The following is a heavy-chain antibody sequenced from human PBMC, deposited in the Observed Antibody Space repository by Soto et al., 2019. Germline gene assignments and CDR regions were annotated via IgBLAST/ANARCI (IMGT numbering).Heavy chain of an antibody. CDR2: ISSSSSYI. V-gene: IGHV3-21*01. CDR1: GFTFSSYS. J-gene: IGHJ6*03. D-gene: IGHD6-19*01. Sequence: GGSLRLSCAASGFTFSSYSMNWVRQAPGKGLEWVSSISSSSSYIYYADSVKGRFTISRDNAKNSLYLQMNSLRAEDTAVYYCARGRVVAVAGTGYYYYYMDVWGKGTTVTVSS. CDR3: ARGRVVAVAGTGYYYYYMDV.